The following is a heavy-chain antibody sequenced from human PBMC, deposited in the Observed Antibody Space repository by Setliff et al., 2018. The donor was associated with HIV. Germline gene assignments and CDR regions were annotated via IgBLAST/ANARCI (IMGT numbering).Heavy chain of an antibody. Sequence: PSETLSLTCTVSGGSVSSSYYYWDWICQPPGKGLEWIGSIYYSGYTYYRPSLKSRVTVSIDTSKNQFSLRLNSVTAADTAVYYCARQSGYTRGWDIFGLVAGSFDIWGQGTMVTVPS. V-gene: IGHV4-39*01. D-gene: IGHD3-3*01. CDR2: IYYSGYT. CDR1: GGSVSSSYYY. CDR3: ARQSGYTRGWDIFGLVAGSFDI. J-gene: IGHJ3*02.